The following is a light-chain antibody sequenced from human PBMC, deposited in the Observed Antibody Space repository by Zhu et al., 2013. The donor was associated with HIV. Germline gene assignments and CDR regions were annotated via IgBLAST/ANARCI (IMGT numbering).Light chain of an antibody. CDR1: QSISSN. Sequence: EIVMTQSPATLSVSPGERATLSCRASQSISSNLAWYQQKPGQAPRLLIYGASITATGIPARFSGSGSGTEFTLTISSLQSEDFAVYYCHQYDAWPPYTFGQGTKLEIK. CDR3: HQYDAWPPYT. V-gene: IGKV3-15*01. J-gene: IGKJ2*01. CDR2: GAS.